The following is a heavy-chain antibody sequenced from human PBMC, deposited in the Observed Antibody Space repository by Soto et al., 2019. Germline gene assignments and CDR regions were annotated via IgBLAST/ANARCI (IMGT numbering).Heavy chain of an antibody. J-gene: IGHJ4*02. CDR2: IEPDTGVS. CDR1: GYAFAGQH. D-gene: IGHD4-4*01. Sequence: QVQMVQSGAEVKKPGASVKVSCKTSGYAFAGQHIHWVRQAPGQGLEWMGWIEPDTGVSDSVQKFRGKITMTRDKSISTGYMELSGLTSDDTAVYYCARDLIRTTESFDYWGQGTVVIVSS. V-gene: IGHV1-2*02. CDR3: ARDLIRTTESFDY.